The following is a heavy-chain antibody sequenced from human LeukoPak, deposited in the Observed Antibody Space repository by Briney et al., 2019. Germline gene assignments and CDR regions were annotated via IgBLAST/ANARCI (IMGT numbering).Heavy chain of an antibody. D-gene: IGHD3-3*02. J-gene: IGHJ4*02. CDR1: GGSISSYY. CDR3: ARSRGHFWSGSYYFDY. Sequence: NSSETLSLTCTVSGGSISSYYWSWIRQPPGKGLEWIGYIYYSGSTNYNPSLKSRVTMSVDTSKNQFSLKLSSVTAADTAVYYCARSRGHFWSGSYYFDYWGQGTLVTVSS. V-gene: IGHV4-59*12. CDR2: IYYSGST.